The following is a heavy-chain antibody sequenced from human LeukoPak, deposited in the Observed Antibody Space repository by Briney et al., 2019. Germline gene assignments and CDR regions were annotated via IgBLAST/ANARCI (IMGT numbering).Heavy chain of an antibody. CDR3: ARDWLPIFGLPPRGFDS. Sequence: ASVKVSCKPSGYTFTDYDINWVRQATGQRPEWMGRMHPTSGDTAYAQKFQGRVTLTRNTAISTAYMELSGLTAADTAVYYCARDWLPIFGLPPRGFDSWGQGTLVAVSS. CDR1: GYTFTDYD. J-gene: IGHJ4*02. D-gene: IGHD3/OR15-3a*01. V-gene: IGHV1-8*01. CDR2: MHPTSGDT.